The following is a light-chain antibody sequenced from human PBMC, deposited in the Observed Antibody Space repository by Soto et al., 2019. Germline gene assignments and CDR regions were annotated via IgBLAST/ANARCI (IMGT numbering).Light chain of an antibody. J-gene: IGKJ1*01. V-gene: IGKV1-5*01. Sequence: DIQMTQSPSTLSASEGERVTITCRASQSVSNWLAWYQQKPGKAPKLLIYDVSSLESGVPSRFSGSGSGTEFILTISSLQPDDFATYSCQHYDSYSWTLDQGTKVDSK. CDR1: QSVSNW. CDR2: DVS. CDR3: QHYDSYSWT.